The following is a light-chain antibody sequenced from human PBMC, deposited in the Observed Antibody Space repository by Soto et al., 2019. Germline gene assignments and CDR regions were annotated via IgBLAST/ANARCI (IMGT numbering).Light chain of an antibody. CDR2: AAC. CDR3: QESHST. CDR1: QSIGTY. Sequence: DAQMTQSPSSLSASVGDSVTITCRASQSIGTYLDWYQHKPGKAPKLLIYAACSLQSGVASRFSGSGSGTDFTLTISSLQPEDFATYYCQESHSTFGQGTKLEIK. V-gene: IGKV1-39*01. J-gene: IGKJ2*01.